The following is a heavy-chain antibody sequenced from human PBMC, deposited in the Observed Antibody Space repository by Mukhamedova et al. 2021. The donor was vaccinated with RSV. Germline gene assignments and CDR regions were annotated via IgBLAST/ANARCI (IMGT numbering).Heavy chain of an antibody. CDR3: ARETPHCGGGCIDY. Sequence: YYAGSVRGRFTMSRDNAKNSLFLQMNSLRVEDTGVYYCARETPHCGGGCIDYWGQGTLVTVSS. J-gene: IGHJ4*02. D-gene: IGHD2-21*02. V-gene: IGHV3-48*03.